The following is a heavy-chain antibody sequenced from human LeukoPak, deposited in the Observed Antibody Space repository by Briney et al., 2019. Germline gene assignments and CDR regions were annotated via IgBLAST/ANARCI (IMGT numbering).Heavy chain of an antibody. CDR3: ARELFDGSGSYYGAFDI. V-gene: IGHV3-64*01. J-gene: IGHJ3*02. CDR1: GFTFSSYA. CDR2: ISSNGGST. Sequence: GGSLRLSCAASGFTFSSYAMHWVRQAPGKGLEYVSAISSNGGSTYYANSVEGRFTISRDNSKNTLYLQMGSLRAEDMAVYYCARELFDGSGSYYGAFDIWGQGTMVTVSS. D-gene: IGHD3-10*01.